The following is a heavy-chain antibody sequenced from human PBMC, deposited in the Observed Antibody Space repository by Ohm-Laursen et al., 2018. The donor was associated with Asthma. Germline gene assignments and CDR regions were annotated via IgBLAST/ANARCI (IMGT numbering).Heavy chain of an antibody. D-gene: IGHD3-22*01. CDR2: ISYDGSNK. J-gene: IGHJ4*02. CDR1: GFTFSSYG. Sequence: RSLRLSCSASGFTFSSYGMHWVRQAPGKGLEWVAVISYDGSNKYYADSVKGRFTISRDNSKNTLYLQMNSLRAEDTAVYYCARDYDSSGYYLIDYWGQGTLVTVSS. CDR3: ARDYDSSGYYLIDY. V-gene: IGHV3-30*03.